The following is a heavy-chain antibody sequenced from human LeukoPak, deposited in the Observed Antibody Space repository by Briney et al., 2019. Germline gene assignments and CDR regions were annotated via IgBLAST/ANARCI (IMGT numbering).Heavy chain of an antibody. J-gene: IGHJ6*02. CDR2: ISYDGGNK. CDR1: GFTFSSHA. V-gene: IGHV3-30*04. Sequence: GESLRLSCAASGFTFSSHALPWVRQAPGKGLEWVAVISYDGGNKCYADSVKGRFTISRDSSKNTLYLQMNSLRAEDTAVYYCARDAQVTRFYYFGIDVWGQGTTVTVSS. D-gene: IGHD4-11*01. CDR3: ARDAQVTRFYYFGIDV.